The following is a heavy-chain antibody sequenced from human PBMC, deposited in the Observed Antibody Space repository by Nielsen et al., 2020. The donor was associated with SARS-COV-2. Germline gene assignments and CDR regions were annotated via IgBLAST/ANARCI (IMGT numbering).Heavy chain of an antibody. CDR2: IYYSGST. D-gene: IGHD6-13*01. CDR1: GGSISSYY. V-gene: IGHV4-59*12. CDR3: ARDMGAAAYDAFDI. Sequence: SETLSLTCTVSGGSISSYYWSWIRQPPGKGLEWIGYIYYSGSTNYNPSLKSRVTISVDTSKNQFSLKLSSVTAADTAVYYCARDMGAAAYDAFDIWGQGTMVTVSS. J-gene: IGHJ3*02.